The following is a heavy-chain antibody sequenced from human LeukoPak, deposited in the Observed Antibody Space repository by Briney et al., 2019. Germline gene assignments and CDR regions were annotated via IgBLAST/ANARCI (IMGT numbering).Heavy chain of an antibody. J-gene: IGHJ4*02. Sequence: KPSETLSLTCAVSGVSISSSNSYWGWIRQPPGKGLEWIGSIYYSGNTYYNASLKSQVSISIDTSKNQFSLRLTSVTAADTAVYYCARESVVGYYGSGSYSDYWGQGTLVTVSS. CDR3: ARESVVGYYGSGSYSDY. CDR2: IYYSGNT. V-gene: IGHV4-39*02. D-gene: IGHD3-10*01. CDR1: GVSISSSNSY.